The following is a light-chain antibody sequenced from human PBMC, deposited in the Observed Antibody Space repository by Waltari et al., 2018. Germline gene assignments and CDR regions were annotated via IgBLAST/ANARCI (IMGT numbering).Light chain of an antibody. J-gene: IGKJ1*01. Sequence: EIVMTQSPAPLSVSPGERATLSCRASQSVSSNLAWYQQKPGQAPRHLIYGPSTSASGIPARFSGSGSGSEFTLTISSLQSEDFAVYYCQQYNNWPPWTFGQGTKVEIK. V-gene: IGKV3-15*01. CDR2: GPS. CDR3: QQYNNWPPWT. CDR1: QSVSSN.